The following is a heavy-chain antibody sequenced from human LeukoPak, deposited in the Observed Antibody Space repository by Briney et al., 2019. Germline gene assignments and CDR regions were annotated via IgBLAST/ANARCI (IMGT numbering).Heavy chain of an antibody. D-gene: IGHD3-10*01. J-gene: IGHJ4*02. CDR1: GHRFSDYA. CDR2: INNGGGGT. CDR3: ARSGLATCHY. V-gene: IGHV3-23*01. Sequence: GGSLRLSCAASGHRFSDYAWGWLRQAPGKGLEWVSSINNGGGGTFFADSVKGRFTISRDDSRGMVYLQMNSLSAEDTAVYYCARSGLATCHYWGQGTLVTVSS.